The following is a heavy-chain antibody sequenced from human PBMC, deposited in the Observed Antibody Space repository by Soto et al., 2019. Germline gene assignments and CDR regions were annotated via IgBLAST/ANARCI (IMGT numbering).Heavy chain of an antibody. Sequence: QVQLVQSGAEVKKPGASVKVSCKASGYTFTGYYMHWVRQAPGQGLEWMGWINPNSGGTNYAQKFQGWVTMTRDTSISTADMELSRLRSDDTDVYYCARSPGGVVTAMYYFDYWGQGTLVTVSS. D-gene: IGHD2-21*02. CDR2: INPNSGGT. V-gene: IGHV1-2*04. CDR3: ARSPGGVVTAMYYFDY. J-gene: IGHJ4*02. CDR1: GYTFTGYY.